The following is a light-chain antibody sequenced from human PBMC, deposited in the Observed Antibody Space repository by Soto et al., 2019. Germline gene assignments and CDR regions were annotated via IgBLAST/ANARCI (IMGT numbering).Light chain of an antibody. V-gene: IGLV2-14*01. CDR2: EVS. J-gene: IGLJ2*01. CDR3: SSYTSSKSVV. Sequence: SVLTQPASVSGSPGQSITISCTGSSSDVGRYNYVSWYQQHPGKAPKLMTYEVSNRPSGVSIRFSGSKSGNTASLTISGLQAEDEADYYCSSYTSSKSVVFGGGTKLTVL. CDR1: SSDVGRYNY.